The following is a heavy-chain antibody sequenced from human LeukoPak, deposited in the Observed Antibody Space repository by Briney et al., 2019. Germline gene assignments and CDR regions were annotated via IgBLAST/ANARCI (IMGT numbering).Heavy chain of an antibody. D-gene: IGHD3-10*01. V-gene: IGHV3-53*04. Sequence: PGGSLRLSCAASGFTVSSNDMSWVRQAPGKGLEWVSVIYSGGSTYYADSVKGRFTISRHNSKNTLYLQMNRLRAEDTAVYYCERLLWFAENVFDYWGQGTLVTASS. CDR3: ERLLWFAENVFDY. J-gene: IGHJ4*02. CDR2: IYSGGST. CDR1: GFTVSSND.